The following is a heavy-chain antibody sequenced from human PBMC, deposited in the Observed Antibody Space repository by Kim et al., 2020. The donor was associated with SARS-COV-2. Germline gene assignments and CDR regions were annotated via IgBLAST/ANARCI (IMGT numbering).Heavy chain of an antibody. J-gene: IGHJ6*02. CDR3: ARGFAYYYDSSGYGGMDV. D-gene: IGHD3-22*01. V-gene: IGHV3-30*04. Sequence: GGSLRLSCAASGFTFSSYAMHWVRQAPGKGLEWVAVISYDGSNKYYVDSVKGRFTISRDNSKNTLYLQMNSLRAEDTAVYYCARGFAYYYDSSGYGGMDVWGQGTTVTVSS. CDR2: ISYDGSNK. CDR1: GFTFSSYA.